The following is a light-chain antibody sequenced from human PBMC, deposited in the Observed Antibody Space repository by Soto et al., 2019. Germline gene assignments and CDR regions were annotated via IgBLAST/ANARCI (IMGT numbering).Light chain of an antibody. J-gene: IGLJ1*01. CDR3: SSYAGSSNV. V-gene: IGLV2-14*01. CDR1: SSDVGSYNY. CDR2: EVS. Sequence: QSVLTQPAYVSGSPGQSITLSCTGTSSDVGSYNYVSWYQQHPGKAPKLMIYEVSDRPSGISSRFSGSKSGNTASLTVSGLQAEDEADYYCSSYAGSSNVFGTGTKVTVL.